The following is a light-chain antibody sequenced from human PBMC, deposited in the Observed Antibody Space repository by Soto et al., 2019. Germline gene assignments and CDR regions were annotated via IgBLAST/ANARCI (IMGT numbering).Light chain of an antibody. CDR3: QLYNIYSEA. CDR1: QSISSW. V-gene: IGKV1-5*01. CDR2: DAS. Sequence: IKMYISLFTLSATVKDRGTITCRASQSISSWLAWYQQKPGKAPKLLIYDASSLESGVPSRFSGSGSGTEFTLTISSLQPDDFATYYCQLYNIYSEAFGQGGIVDIK. J-gene: IGKJ1*01.